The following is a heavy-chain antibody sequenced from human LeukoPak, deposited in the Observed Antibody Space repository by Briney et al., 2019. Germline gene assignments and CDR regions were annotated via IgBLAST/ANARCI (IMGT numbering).Heavy chain of an antibody. J-gene: IGHJ4*02. Sequence: SETLSLTCTVSGGSISSSSYYWGWIRQPPGRGLEWIGSIYYSGSTYYNPSLKSRVTISVDTSKNQFSLKLSSVTAADTAVYYCAGLWFGESFPDYWGQGTLVTVSS. V-gene: IGHV4-39*07. CDR2: IYYSGST. CDR3: AGLWFGESFPDY. CDR1: GGSISSSSYY. D-gene: IGHD3-10*01.